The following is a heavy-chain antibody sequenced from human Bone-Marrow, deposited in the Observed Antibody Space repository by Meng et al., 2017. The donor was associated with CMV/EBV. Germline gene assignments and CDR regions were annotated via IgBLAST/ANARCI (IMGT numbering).Heavy chain of an antibody. Sequence: ASVKVSCKASGYTFTCCSLHWLQQAPGQGLEWMGIINPSGGSTSYAQKFQGRVTMTRDTSTSTVYMELSSLRSEDTAVYYCAFGYLPYYYGMDVWGQGTTVTVSS. CDR2: INPSGGST. V-gene: IGHV1-46*01. J-gene: IGHJ6*02. CDR3: AFGYLPYYYGMDV. D-gene: IGHD2-2*03. CDR1: GYTFTCCS.